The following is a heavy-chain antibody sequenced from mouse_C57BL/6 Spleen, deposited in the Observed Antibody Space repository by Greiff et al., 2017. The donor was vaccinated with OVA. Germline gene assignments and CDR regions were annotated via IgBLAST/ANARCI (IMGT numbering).Heavy chain of an antibody. Sequence: VQLQQSGAELAKPGASVKLSCKASGYTFTGYWMHWVKQRPGKGLEWIGYINPSSGYTKYNQKFKDKATLTVDKSYSTAYMQLSSLTSDDSAVYYYARSGVYSNSMDYWGQGTTLTVSS. CDR1: GYTFTGYW. V-gene: IGHV1-7*01. D-gene: IGHD2-5*01. CDR2: INPSSGYT. CDR3: ARSGVYSNSMDY. J-gene: IGHJ2*01.